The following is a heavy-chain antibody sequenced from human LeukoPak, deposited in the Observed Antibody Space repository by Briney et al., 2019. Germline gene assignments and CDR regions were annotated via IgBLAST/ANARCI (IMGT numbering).Heavy chain of an antibody. CDR3: ARDPRIAVAGTQAGAYYFDY. Sequence: ASVKVSCKACGYTFTGYYIHWVRQAPGQGLEWMGFINANSGGTNYAQKFQGRVTMTRDTSISTAYMELSRLRFDDTAVYYCARDPRIAVAGTQAGAYYFDYWGQGTLVTVSS. CDR2: INANSGGT. D-gene: IGHD6-19*01. V-gene: IGHV1-2*02. CDR1: GYTFTGYY. J-gene: IGHJ4*02.